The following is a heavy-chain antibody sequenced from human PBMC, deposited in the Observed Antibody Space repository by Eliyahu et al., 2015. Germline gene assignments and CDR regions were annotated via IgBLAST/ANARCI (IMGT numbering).Heavy chain of an antibody. CDR3: ARDRRWTVTTRYFQH. V-gene: IGHV3-21*01. Sequence: EVQLVESGGGLVKPGXSLRLSCAASGFPFSSYSMNWVRQAPGKGLEWVSSISSSSSYIYYADSVKGRFTISRDNAKNSLYLQMNSLRAEDTAVYYCARDRRWTVTTRYFQHWGQGTLVTVSS. J-gene: IGHJ1*01. D-gene: IGHD4-11*01. CDR1: GFPFSSYS. CDR2: ISSSSSYI.